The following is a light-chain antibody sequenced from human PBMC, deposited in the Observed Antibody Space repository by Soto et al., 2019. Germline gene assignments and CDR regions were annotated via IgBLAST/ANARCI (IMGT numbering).Light chain of an antibody. CDR1: SGSVSTTYS. CDR3: VLYMGSGISV. Sequence: QTVVTQEPSFSVSPGGTVTITCGLTSGSVSTTYSPSWYQQTPGQAQRPLIYSTNTRSSGVPDRSSGSILGDKAALTITGAQADDESDYYCVLYMGSGISVFGGGTKLTVL. CDR2: STN. V-gene: IGLV8-61*01. J-gene: IGLJ3*02.